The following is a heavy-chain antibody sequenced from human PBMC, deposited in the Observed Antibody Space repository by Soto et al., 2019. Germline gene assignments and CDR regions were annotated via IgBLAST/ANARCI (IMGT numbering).Heavy chain of an antibody. D-gene: IGHD2-8*01. CDR1: GYTFTSYH. Sequence: QVHVVQSGAEVKKPGASVKVSCKSSGYTFTSYHIHWVRQATEQGLEWVGWMNPNSGDTGYAQKFQDRVTMTRNTAISTAYMELSSLRSDDTAVYYCARICPNGVCFDYWGQGTLVTVSS. V-gene: IGHV1-8*01. CDR2: MNPNSGDT. J-gene: IGHJ4*02. CDR3: ARICPNGVCFDY.